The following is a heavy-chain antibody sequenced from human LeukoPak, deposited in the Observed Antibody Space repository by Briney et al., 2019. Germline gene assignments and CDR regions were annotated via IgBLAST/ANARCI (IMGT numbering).Heavy chain of an antibody. CDR1: GYTFTGYY. D-gene: IGHD1-26*01. CDR3: ARVPIVGATRVAFDI. J-gene: IGHJ3*02. V-gene: IGHV1-2*04. CDR2: INPNSGGT. Sequence: GASVKVSCKASGYTFTGYYMHWVRQAPGQGLEWMGWINPNSGGTNYAQKFQGWVTMTRDTSISTAYMELSRLRSDDTAVYYCARVPIVGATRVAFDIWGQGTMVTVSS.